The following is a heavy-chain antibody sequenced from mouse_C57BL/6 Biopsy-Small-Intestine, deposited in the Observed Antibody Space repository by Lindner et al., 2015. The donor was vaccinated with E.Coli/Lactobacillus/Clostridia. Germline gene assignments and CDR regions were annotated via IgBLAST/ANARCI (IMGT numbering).Heavy chain of an antibody. J-gene: IGHJ4*01. CDR1: GYTFTAFY. V-gene: IGHV1S29*02. D-gene: IGHD3-3*01. CDR2: INLNTGDT. Sequence: SVKVSCKASGYTFTAFYMHWVRQAPGQGLEWLGWINLNTGDTDYAQKFQGRVNMTRDTSITTAYMELTSLTSDDTAVYYCARDGPPYCWAGTCFDYFGQGTLVTVSS. CDR3: ARDGPPYCWAGTCFDY.